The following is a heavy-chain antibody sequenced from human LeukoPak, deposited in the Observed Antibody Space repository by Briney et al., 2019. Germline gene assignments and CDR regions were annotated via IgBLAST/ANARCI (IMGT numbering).Heavy chain of an antibody. CDR2: IMPLFGTA. J-gene: IGHJ5*02. CDR3: ARDVHGDYGSGWFDP. Sequence: GSSVKVSCXTSGGTFNNSAISWVRQAPGQGLERLGGIMPLFGTAGYAQKFQGRVTITKDESTRTVYLELTSLTSDDTAVYYCARDVHGDYGSGWFDPWGQGTLVSVSS. CDR1: GGTFNNSA. D-gene: IGHD4-17*01. V-gene: IGHV1-69*05.